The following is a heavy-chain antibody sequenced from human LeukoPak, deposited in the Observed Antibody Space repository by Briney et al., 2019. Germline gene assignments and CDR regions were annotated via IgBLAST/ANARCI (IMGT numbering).Heavy chain of an antibody. CDR3: VRGTPTPGMDY. CDR2: IDTTTGNP. Sequence: ASVTVSCKASGYPFGAHFLNWVRQAPGQGLEWMGNIDTTTGNPRYAQDFTGRFVFSLDTSVSTAYLQITSLKADDTAAYYCVRGTPTPGMDYWGQGTQVTVSS. J-gene: IGHJ4*02. V-gene: IGHV7-4-1*02. CDR1: GYPFGAHF. D-gene: IGHD3-10*01.